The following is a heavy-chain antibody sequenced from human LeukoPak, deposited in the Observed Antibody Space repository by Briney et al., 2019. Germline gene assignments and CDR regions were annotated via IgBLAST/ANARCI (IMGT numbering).Heavy chain of an antibody. V-gene: IGHV1-2*02. D-gene: IGHD1-1*01. Sequence: ASVKVSCKASGYTFTGYYMHWVRQAPGQGLEWMGWINPNSGGTNYAQKFQGRVTMTRDTSISTAYMELSRLTSDDTAVYYCATDPTTAGTTRFDYWGQGTLVTVSS. J-gene: IGHJ4*02. CDR1: GYTFTGYY. CDR3: ATDPTTAGTTRFDY. CDR2: INPNSGGT.